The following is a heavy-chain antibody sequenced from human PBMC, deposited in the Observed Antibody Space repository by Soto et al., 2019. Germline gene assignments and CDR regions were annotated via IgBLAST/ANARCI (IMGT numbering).Heavy chain of an antibody. CDR2: ISSSGSSI. J-gene: IGHJ6*02. V-gene: IGHV3-48*03. CDR3: ARAGSWYSLYHYGMDV. CDR1: GFTFSSYE. D-gene: IGHD6-13*01. Sequence: PGGSLRLSCAASGFTFSSYEMNWVRQAPGKGLEWVSYISSSGSSIYYADSVKGRFTISRDNAKNSLYLQMNSLRAEDTAVYYCARAGSWYSLYHYGMDVWGQGTTVTVSS.